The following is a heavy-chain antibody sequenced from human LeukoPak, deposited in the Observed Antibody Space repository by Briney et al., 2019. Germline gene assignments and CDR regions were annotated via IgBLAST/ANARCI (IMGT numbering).Heavy chain of an antibody. V-gene: IGHV3-7*01. Sequence: GGSLTLSCAASGFTFSNYWMSWVRQAPGKGLEWVANIKQDASEKYYVDSMRGRFNISRENAENSLYLQMNSLRAEDTAVYYCARSGAQSPYRYYYDSSGRESAFDIWGQGTMVTVSS. CDR1: GFTFSNYW. J-gene: IGHJ3*02. CDR2: IKQDASEK. D-gene: IGHD3-22*01. CDR3: ARSGAQSPYRYYYDSSGRESAFDI.